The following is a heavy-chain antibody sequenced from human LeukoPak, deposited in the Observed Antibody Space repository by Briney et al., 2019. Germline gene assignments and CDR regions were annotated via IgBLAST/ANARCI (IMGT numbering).Heavy chain of an antibody. CDR3: ARVRPRGYSYGLSGDY. Sequence: TGGSLRLSCAASGFKFQDYGMAWARQVPGKGLEWVSSISGSSENEHYAVFARGRFRISRDNSKNIFYLQMNSLRPEDTAVYYCARVRPRGYSYGLSGDYWGQGTLVTVSS. CDR1: GFKFQDYG. CDR2: ISGSSENE. D-gene: IGHD5-18*01. J-gene: IGHJ4*02. V-gene: IGHV3-23*01.